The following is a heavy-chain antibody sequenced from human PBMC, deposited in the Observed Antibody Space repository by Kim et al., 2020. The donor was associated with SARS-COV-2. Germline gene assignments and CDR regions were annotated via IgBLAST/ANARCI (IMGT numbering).Heavy chain of an antibody. V-gene: IGHV1-69*04. D-gene: IGHD3-10*01. Sequence: SVKVSCKESGGTFSSYSITWVRQDPGQGLEWMGRIIPTLGIRNYAQKFQGRLTITADKSTSTVYMELSSLTSEDTAIYYCLREDGAGTPLDHWGQGTLVSVSS. CDR2: IIPTLGIR. J-gene: IGHJ4*02. CDR3: LREDGAGTPLDH. CDR1: GGTFSSYS.